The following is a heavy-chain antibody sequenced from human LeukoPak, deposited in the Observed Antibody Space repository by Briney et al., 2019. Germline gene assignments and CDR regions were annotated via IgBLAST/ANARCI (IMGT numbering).Heavy chain of an antibody. CDR1: GGSFSGYY. J-gene: IGHJ6*02. Sequence: KTSETLSLTCAVYGGSFSGYYWNWIRQPPGKGLEWIGEINHSGSTNYNPSLKSRVTISVDTSKNQSSLKLSSVTAADTAVYYCARDRGGRCSSTSCFYYYYGMDVWGQGTTVTVSS. CDR2: INHSGST. CDR3: ARDRGGRCSSTSCFYYYYGMDV. V-gene: IGHV4-34*01. D-gene: IGHD2-2*01.